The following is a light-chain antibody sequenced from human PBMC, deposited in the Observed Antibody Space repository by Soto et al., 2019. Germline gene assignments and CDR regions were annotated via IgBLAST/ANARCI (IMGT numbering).Light chain of an antibody. CDR1: SSNIGSNT. CDR2: NNN. Sequence: SVLTQPPSASGTPGQRVTISCAGSSSNIGSNTVNWYQQLPGTAPKLLIYNNNQWPSGVPDRFSGSKSGTSASLAISGLQSEDEADYYCAAWDDSLSGSVFGTGTKLTVL. J-gene: IGLJ1*01. V-gene: IGLV1-44*01. CDR3: AAWDDSLSGSV.